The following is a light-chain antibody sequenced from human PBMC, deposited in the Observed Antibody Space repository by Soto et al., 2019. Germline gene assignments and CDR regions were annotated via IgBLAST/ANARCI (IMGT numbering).Light chain of an antibody. CDR2: EVS. Sequence: QSVLTQPASVSGSPGQSITISCTGNSSDVGGYNYVSWYQQHPGKAPKLMIYEVSNRPSGVSNRFSGSKSGNTASLTISGRQAEDEADYYCSSYTSSSTSVFGGGTKLTVL. V-gene: IGLV2-14*01. J-gene: IGLJ3*02. CDR1: SSDVGGYNY. CDR3: SSYTSSSTSV.